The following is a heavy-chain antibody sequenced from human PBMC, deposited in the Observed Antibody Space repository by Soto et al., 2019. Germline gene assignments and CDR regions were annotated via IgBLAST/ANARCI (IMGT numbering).Heavy chain of an antibody. Sequence: LSLTCAASGFTFSSYSMNWVRQAPGKGLEWVSYISSSSSTIYYADSVKGRFTISRDNAKNSLYLKMNSLRDEDTAVYYCARDQYYDFWSGPLGYYYGMDVWGQGTMVTVSS. J-gene: IGHJ6*02. CDR3: ARDQYYDFWSGPLGYYYGMDV. D-gene: IGHD3-3*01. V-gene: IGHV3-48*02. CDR2: ISSSSSTI. CDR1: GFTFSSYS.